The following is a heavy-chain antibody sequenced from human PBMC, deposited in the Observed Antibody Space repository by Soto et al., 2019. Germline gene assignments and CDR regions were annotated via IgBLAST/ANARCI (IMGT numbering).Heavy chain of an antibody. CDR3: ARGFPRMTMIVVDC. CDR2: ISYDGSNE. D-gene: IGHD3-22*01. V-gene: IGHV3-30-3*01. J-gene: IGHJ4*02. Sequence: QVQLVESGGGVVQPGRSLRLSCAASGFTFSSYAMHWVRQAPGKGLEWVAVISYDGSNEYYADSVKGRFTISRDNSKNTLSLQVNSLRAEDTALYYCARGFPRMTMIVVDCWGQGTLVTVSS. CDR1: GFTFSSYA.